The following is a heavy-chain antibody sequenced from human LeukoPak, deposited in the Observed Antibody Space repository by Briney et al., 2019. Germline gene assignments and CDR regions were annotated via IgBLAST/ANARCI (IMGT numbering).Heavy chain of an antibody. J-gene: IGHJ4*02. V-gene: IGHV3-30*04. CDR1: GFTFSSYA. CDR3: ARDHGGYSGYDAFDY. Sequence: GGFLRLSCAASGFTFSSYATHWVRQAPGKGLEWVAVISYDGSNKYYADSVKGRFTISRDNSKNTLYLQMNSLRAEDTAVYYCARDHGGYSGYDAFDYWGQGTLVTVSS. CDR2: ISYDGSNK. D-gene: IGHD5-12*01.